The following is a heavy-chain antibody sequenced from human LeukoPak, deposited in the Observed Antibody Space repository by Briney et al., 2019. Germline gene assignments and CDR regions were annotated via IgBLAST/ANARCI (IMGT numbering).Heavy chain of an antibody. Sequence: ASVKVSCKASGYTFTNYAFNWVRQAPGQGLEWMGWINTYTGNPTYAQGFTGRLVFSLDTSVSTAYLRISSLKPEDTAVYYCARGPTASFDSWGQGTLVTVSS. D-gene: IGHD4-17*01. CDR3: ARGPTASFDS. CDR1: GYTFTNYA. V-gene: IGHV7-4-1*02. J-gene: IGHJ4*02. CDR2: INTYTGNP.